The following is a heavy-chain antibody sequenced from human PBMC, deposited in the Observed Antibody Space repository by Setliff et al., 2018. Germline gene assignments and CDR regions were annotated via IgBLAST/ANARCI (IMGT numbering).Heavy chain of an antibody. CDR2: IYHSGST. Sequence: PSETLSLTCAVSGYSISSGYYWGWIRQPPGKGLEWIGSIYHSGSTYYNPSLKSRVTISVDTSKNQFSLKLSSVTAADTAVYCCARRGMSSSWFQGYFDYWGQGTLVTVSS. CDR1: GYSISSGYY. D-gene: IGHD6-13*01. J-gene: IGHJ4*02. V-gene: IGHV4-38-2*01. CDR3: ARRGMSSSWFQGYFDY.